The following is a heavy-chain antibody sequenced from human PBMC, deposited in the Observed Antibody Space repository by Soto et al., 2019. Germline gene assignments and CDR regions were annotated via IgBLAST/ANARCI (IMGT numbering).Heavy chain of an antibody. V-gene: IGHV3-21*06. CDR2: ISSTTNNI. J-gene: IGHJ4*02. CDR3: ARDSEDLTSNFDY. Sequence: EVQLVESGGGLVKPGGSLRLSCAASGITFTRYSMNWVRQAPGKGLEWVSSISSTTNNIYYGDSMKGRFTISRDNAKNSLYLEMNSLRAEDTAVYYCARDSEDLTSNFDYWGQGTLVTVSS. CDR1: GITFTRYS.